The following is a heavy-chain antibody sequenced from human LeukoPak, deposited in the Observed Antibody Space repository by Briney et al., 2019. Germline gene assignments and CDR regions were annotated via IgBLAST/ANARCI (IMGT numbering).Heavy chain of an antibody. Sequence: ASVKVSCKASGYTFTGYYVHWVRQAPGQGLEWMGRINPNSGGTNYAQKFQGRVTMTRDTSISTAYMELSRLRSDDTAVYYCAREGDTAMVSFDYWGQGTLVTVSS. CDR3: AREGDTAMVSFDY. J-gene: IGHJ4*02. CDR1: GYTFTGYY. V-gene: IGHV1-2*06. CDR2: INPNSGGT. D-gene: IGHD5-18*01.